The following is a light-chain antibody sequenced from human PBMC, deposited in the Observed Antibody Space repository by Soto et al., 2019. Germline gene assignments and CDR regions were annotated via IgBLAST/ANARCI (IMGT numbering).Light chain of an antibody. CDR2: AAS. CDR1: QSITSC. J-gene: IGKJ1*01. Sequence: DIQRTQSPSSLSSSVEDRVTIPSGAVQSITSCFNWYQQKPGKAPKLLIFAASSLXXGVPSRFSGSGSGTDFTLTISSLQPEDFATYYCQQSYSTPWTFGQGTKVDIK. CDR3: QQSYSTPWT. V-gene: IGKV1-39*01.